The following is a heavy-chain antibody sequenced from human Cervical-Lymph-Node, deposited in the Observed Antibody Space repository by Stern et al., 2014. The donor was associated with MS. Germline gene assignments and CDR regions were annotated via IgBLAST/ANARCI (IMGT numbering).Heavy chain of an antibody. Sequence: VQLVESVGGLVEPGGSLRLSCAASGFIFSDFYMSWMRQDPGKGLGFIAYTSTSCNTIYYADSVKGRFTISRDNAKNALDLQMNSLRAEDTAVYYCARGEGYDVPTVQFDDWGQGTLVTVSA. J-gene: IGHJ4*02. V-gene: IGHV3-11*01. D-gene: IGHD5-18*01. CDR1: GFIFSDFY. CDR2: TSTSCNTI. CDR3: ARGEGYDVPTVQFDD.